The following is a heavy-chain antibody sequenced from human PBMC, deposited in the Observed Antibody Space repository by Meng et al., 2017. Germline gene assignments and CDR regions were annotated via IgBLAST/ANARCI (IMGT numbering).Heavy chain of an antibody. CDR1: GGSISSSNW. Sequence: RLKESGSGPVQPSGTLSLTCAVSGGSISSSNWWSWGRQPPGKGLEWIGEIYHSGSTNYNPSLKSRVTISVDKSKNQFSLKLSSVTAADTAVYYCARDRGAVAGTNFDYWGQGTLVTVSS. D-gene: IGHD6-19*01. V-gene: IGHV4-4*02. CDR3: ARDRGAVAGTNFDY. CDR2: IYHSGST. J-gene: IGHJ4*02.